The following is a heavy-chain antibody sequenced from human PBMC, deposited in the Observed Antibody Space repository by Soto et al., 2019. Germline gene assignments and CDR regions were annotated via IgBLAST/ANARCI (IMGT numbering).Heavy chain of an antibody. CDR1: GGSFSGYY. CDR3: GRGSGSGSYYGMDV. V-gene: IGHV4-34*01. Sequence: SETLSLTCAVYGGSFSGYYWSWIRQPPGKGLEWIGEINHSGSTNYNPSLKSRVTISVDTSKNQFSLKLSSVTAADTAVYYCGRGSGSGSYYGMDVWGQGTTVTVSS. J-gene: IGHJ6*02. CDR2: INHSGST. D-gene: IGHD3-10*01.